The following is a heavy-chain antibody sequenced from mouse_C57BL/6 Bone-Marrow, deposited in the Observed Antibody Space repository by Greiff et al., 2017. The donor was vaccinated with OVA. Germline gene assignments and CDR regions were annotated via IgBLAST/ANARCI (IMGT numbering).Heavy chain of an antibody. CDR3: ARSRYDYGGFAY. CDR1: GFNIKNTY. CDR2: IDPANGNT. J-gene: IGHJ3*01. Sequence: VQLQQSVAELVRPGASVKLSCTASGFNIKNTYMPWVKQRPEQGLEWIGRIDPANGNTKYAPKFQGKATITADPSSNTAYLQLSSLTSEDTAIYYCARSRYDYGGFAYWGQGTLVTVSA. V-gene: IGHV14-3*01. D-gene: IGHD2-4*01.